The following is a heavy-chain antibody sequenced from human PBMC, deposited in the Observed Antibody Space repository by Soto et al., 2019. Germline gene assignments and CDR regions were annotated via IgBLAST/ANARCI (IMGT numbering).Heavy chain of an antibody. J-gene: IGHJ6*02. CDR1: GGSISSSNW. V-gene: IGHV4-4*02. CDR3: ARDVCGGDCRYYYYYYGMDV. CDR2: IYHSGST. D-gene: IGHD2-21*02. Sequence: KPSETLSLTCAVPGGSISSSNWWSWVRQPPGKGLEWIGEIYHSGSTNYNPSLKSRVTISVDKSKNQFSLKLSSVTAADTAVYYCARDVCGGDCRYYYYYYGMDVWGQGTTVTVSS.